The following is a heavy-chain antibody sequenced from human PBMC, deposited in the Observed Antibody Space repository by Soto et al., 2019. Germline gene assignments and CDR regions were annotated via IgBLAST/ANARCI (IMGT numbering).Heavy chain of an antibody. CDR2: MNPNSGNT. CDR1: GYTFTSYD. CDR3: AAMRYYDSSGSDWFDP. Sequence: GASVKVSCKASGYTFTSYDINWVRQATGQGLEWMGWMNPNSGNTGYAQKFQGRVTMTRNTSISTAYMELSSLRSEDTAVYYCAAMRYYDSSGSDWFDPWGQGTLVTVSS. D-gene: IGHD3-22*01. V-gene: IGHV1-8*01. J-gene: IGHJ5*02.